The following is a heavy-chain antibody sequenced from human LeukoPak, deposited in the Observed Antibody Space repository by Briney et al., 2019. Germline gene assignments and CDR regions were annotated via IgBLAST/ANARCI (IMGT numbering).Heavy chain of an antibody. CDR1: GFSLSTRAVG. CDR3: AHKKNSNAFDM. Sequence: SGPTLIHPTPALTLTFTFSGFSLSTRAVGVGWIRQPPVKALEWLALFYGDDDNRYSPSLKSRLTITKDTSKNQVVLTMTNMDPVDTGTYYCAHKKNSNAFDMWGQGTMVTVSS. CDR2: FYGDDDN. J-gene: IGHJ3*02. V-gene: IGHV2-5*02. D-gene: IGHD2/OR15-2a*01.